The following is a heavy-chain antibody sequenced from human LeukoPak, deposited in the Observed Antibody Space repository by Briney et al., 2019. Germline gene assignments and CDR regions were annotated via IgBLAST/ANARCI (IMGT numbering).Heavy chain of an antibody. Sequence: GGSLRLSCAASGFTFDDYGMSWVRQAPGKGLEWVSGINWNGGSTGYADSVKGRFTISRDNAKNSLYLQMNSLTADDTAVYYCARDAYLRGVPDGFFDYWGQGALVTVSS. CDR3: ARDAYLRGVPDGFFDY. V-gene: IGHV3-20*04. J-gene: IGHJ4*02. CDR1: GFTFDDYG. CDR2: INWNGGST. D-gene: IGHD3-10*02.